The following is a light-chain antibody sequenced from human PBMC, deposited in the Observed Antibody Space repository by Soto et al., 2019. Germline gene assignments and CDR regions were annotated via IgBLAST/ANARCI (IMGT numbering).Light chain of an antibody. CDR3: AGVDDSLSGVV. Sequence: QSVLTQPPSASGTPGQRVTISCSGSSSNIGSNYVYWYQQLHGTAPQLLVDRNNQRPSGVPDRLSGSKSGTSASLAISGLRSEDDAAYYCAGVDDSLSGVVFGGGSQLTVL. V-gene: IGLV1-47*01. CDR2: RNN. J-gene: IGLJ2*01. CDR1: SSNIGSNY.